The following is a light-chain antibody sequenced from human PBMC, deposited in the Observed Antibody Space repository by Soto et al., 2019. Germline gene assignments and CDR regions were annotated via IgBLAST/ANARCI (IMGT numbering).Light chain of an antibody. Sequence: QSVLTQPRSVSGSPRLSVTISCTGSSSDVGAYNYVSWYQQHPGKAPKVMIYDVNKRPSGVPDRFSGSKSGNTASLTISGLQAEDEADYYCCSYAGTYIFYVFGTGTKVTVL. V-gene: IGLV2-11*01. CDR1: SSDVGAYNY. CDR2: DVN. CDR3: CSYAGTYIFYV. J-gene: IGLJ1*01.